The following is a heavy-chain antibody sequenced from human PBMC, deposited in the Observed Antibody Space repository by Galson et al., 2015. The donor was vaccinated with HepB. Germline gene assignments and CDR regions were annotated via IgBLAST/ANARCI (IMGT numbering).Heavy chain of an antibody. J-gene: IGHJ6*03. D-gene: IGHD3-10*01. CDR2: ITSSSSTI. CDR1: GFTFSSYS. CDR3: ARDPVVRGVRYYYYMDV. Sequence: SLRLSCAASGFTFSSYSMNWVRQAPGKGLERVSYITSSSSTIYYADSVKGRFTISRDNAKNSLYLQMNSLRAEDTAVYYCARDPVVRGVRYYYYMDVWGKGTTVTVSS. V-gene: IGHV3-48*04.